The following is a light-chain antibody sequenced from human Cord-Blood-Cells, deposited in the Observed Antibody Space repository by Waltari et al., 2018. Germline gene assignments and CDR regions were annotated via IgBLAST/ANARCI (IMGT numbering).Light chain of an antibody. CDR3: CSYAGSYTWV. CDR2: DVS. CDR1: SSDVGGYNY. V-gene: IGLV2-11*01. J-gene: IGLJ3*02. Sequence: QSALTQPRSVSGSPGQSVTISCTGTSSDVGGYNYVSWYQQHTGKAPKLMIYDVSKRPSGVPDRFSGSKSVNTAALTISGLQAEDEADYYCCSYAGSYTWVFGGGTKLTVL.